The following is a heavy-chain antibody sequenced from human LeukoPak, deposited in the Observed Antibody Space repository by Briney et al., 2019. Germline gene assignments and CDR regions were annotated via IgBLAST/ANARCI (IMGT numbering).Heavy chain of an antibody. V-gene: IGHV4-59*01. CDR2: IYYSGGT. Sequence: SETLSLTCTVSGGPISSYYWSWIRQPPGKGLEWMGYIYYSGGTNYNPSLQSRVTISVDTSKNQFSLKLSSVTAADTAVYYCARDRRYYDSSGTVYYDGMDVWGQGTMVTVSS. CDR3: ARDRRYYDSSGTVYYDGMDV. CDR1: GGPISSYY. D-gene: IGHD3-22*01. J-gene: IGHJ6*02.